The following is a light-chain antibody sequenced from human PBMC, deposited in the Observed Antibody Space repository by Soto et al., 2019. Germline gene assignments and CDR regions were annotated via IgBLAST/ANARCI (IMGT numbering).Light chain of an antibody. CDR3: SAWDASLNGYV. J-gene: IGLJ1*01. V-gene: IGLV1-44*01. CDR1: SSNIGSKT. CDR2: SNY. Sequence: QSVLTQPPSASGTPGQRVTISCSGSSSNIGSKTVNWYQQLPGTAPKLLIYSNYQRPSGVPDRFSGYKSGTSASLAISGLQSEDEADYYCSAWDASLNGYVFGTGTKVTVL.